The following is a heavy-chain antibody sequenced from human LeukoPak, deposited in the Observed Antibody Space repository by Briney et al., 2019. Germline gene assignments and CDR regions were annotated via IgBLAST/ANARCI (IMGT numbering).Heavy chain of an antibody. Sequence: SETLSLTCTVSGGPISSYYWSSIRQPAGKGLEWIGRIYTSGSTNYNPSLKSRVTMSVDTSKNQFSLKLSSVTAADTAVYYCARNLRFGYDAFDYWGQGTLVTVSS. J-gene: IGHJ4*02. V-gene: IGHV4-4*07. CDR2: IYTSGST. CDR3: ARNLRFGYDAFDY. D-gene: IGHD5-12*01. CDR1: GGPISSYY.